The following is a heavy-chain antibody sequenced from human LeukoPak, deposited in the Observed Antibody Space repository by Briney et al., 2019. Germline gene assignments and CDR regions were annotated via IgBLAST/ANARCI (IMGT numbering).Heavy chain of an antibody. D-gene: IGHD4-11*01. CDR2: IYYSGST. CDR1: GGSFSGYY. Sequence: SETLSLTCAVYGGSFSGYYWSWIRQPPGKGLEWIGYIYYSGSTNYNPSLKSRVTISVDTSKNQFSLKLSSVTAADTAVYYCARVPTPYYYGMDVWGQGTTVTVSS. J-gene: IGHJ6*02. V-gene: IGHV4-59*01. CDR3: ARVPTPYYYGMDV.